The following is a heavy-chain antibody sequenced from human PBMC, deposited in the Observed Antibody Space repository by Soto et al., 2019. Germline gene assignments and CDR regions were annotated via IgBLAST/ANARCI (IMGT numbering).Heavy chain of an antibody. J-gene: IGHJ4*02. CDR3: ARERGDDILTGEPALFDY. Sequence: QVQLVQSGAEVKKPGSSVKVSCKASGGTFSSYTISWVRQAPGQGLEWMGRIIPILGIANYAQKFQGRVTMTADKSTRTAYMELSSLRSEDTAVYYCARERGDDILTGEPALFDYWGQGTLVTVSS. CDR2: IIPILGIA. V-gene: IGHV1-69*08. CDR1: GGTFSSYT. D-gene: IGHD3-9*01.